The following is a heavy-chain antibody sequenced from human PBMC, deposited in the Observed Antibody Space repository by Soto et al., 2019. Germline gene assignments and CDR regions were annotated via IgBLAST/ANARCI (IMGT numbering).Heavy chain of an antibody. Sequence: WGSLRLSCAASGFTFSSYGIHFFRHSPFKWLEWVAVIWYDGSNKYYADSVKGRFTISRDNSKNTLYLQMNSLRAEDTAVYYCARDQYSSSWLVDYWGQGTLVTVSS. D-gene: IGHD6-13*01. CDR3: ARDQYSSSWLVDY. CDR2: IWYDGSNK. J-gene: IGHJ4*02. CDR1: GFTFSSYG. V-gene: IGHV3-33*01.